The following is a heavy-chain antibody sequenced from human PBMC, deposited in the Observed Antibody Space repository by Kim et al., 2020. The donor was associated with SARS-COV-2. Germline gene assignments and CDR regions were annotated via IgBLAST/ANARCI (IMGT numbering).Heavy chain of an antibody. J-gene: IGHJ4*02. V-gene: IGHV3-23*01. CDR2: ISGSGGST. CDR1: GFTFSSYA. D-gene: IGHD3-10*01. Sequence: GGSLRLSCAASGFTFSSYAMSWVRQAPGKGLEWVSAISGSGGSTYYADSVKGRFTISRDNSKNTLYLQMNSRRAEDTAVYYCAKDFTITMVRGVIDYWGQGTLVTVSS. CDR3: AKDFTITMVRGVIDY.